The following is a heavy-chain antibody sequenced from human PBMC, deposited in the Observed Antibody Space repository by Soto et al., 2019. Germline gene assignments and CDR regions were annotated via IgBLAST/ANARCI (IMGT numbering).Heavy chain of an antibody. CDR3: ARGAGYDFWSRPLDY. Sequence: GASVKVSCKASGYTFTSYGISCVRQAPGQGLEWMGWISAYNGNTNYAQKLQGRVTMTTDTSTSTAYMELRSLRSDDTAVYYCARGAGYDFWSRPLDYWGQGTLVTVSS. CDR2: ISAYNGNT. D-gene: IGHD3-3*01. V-gene: IGHV1-18*01. CDR1: GYTFTSYG. J-gene: IGHJ4*02.